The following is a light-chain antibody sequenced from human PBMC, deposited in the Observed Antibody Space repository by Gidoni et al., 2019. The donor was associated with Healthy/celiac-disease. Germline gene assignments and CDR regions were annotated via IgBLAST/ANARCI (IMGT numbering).Light chain of an antibody. Sequence: DIQMTQSPSSLSSSVGDSVTITCRASQGISNSLAWYQQKPGKAPKLLLYAASRLESGVPSRFSGSGSGTDYTLTISSLQHEDFATYYCQQYYSTPSTFGQGTKVEIK. V-gene: IGKV1-NL1*01. J-gene: IGKJ1*01. CDR3: QQYYSTPST. CDR1: QGISNS. CDR2: AAS.